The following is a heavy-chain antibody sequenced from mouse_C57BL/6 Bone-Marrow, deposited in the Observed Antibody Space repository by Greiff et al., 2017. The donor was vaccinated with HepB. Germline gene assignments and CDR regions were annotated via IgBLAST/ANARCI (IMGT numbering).Heavy chain of an antibody. CDR3: ARGGPLYYYGSSIWAMDY. V-gene: IGHV1-26*01. CDR2: INPNNGGT. CDR1: GYTFTDYY. D-gene: IGHD1-1*01. J-gene: IGHJ4*01. Sequence: EVQLQQSGPELVKPGASVKISCKASGYTFTDYYMNWVKQSHGKSLEWIGDINPNNGGTSYNQKFKGKATLTVDKSSSTAYMELRSLTSEDSAVYYCARGGPLYYYGSSIWAMDYWGQGTSVTVSS.